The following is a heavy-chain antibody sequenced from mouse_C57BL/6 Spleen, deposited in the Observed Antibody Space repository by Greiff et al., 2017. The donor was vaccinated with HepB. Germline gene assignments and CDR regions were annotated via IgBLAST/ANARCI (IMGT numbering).Heavy chain of an antibody. D-gene: IGHD2-2*01. CDR2: ILPGSGST. J-gene: IGHJ4*01. CDR1: GYTFTGYW. V-gene: IGHV1-9*01. Sequence: QVQLQQSGAELMKPGASVKLSCKATGYTFTGYWIEWVKQRPGHGLEWIGEILPGSGSTNYNEKFKGKATFTADTSSNTAYMQLSSLTTEDSAIYYCARGAGLGYGYALYAMDYWGQGTSVTVSS. CDR3: ARGAGLGYGYALYAMDY.